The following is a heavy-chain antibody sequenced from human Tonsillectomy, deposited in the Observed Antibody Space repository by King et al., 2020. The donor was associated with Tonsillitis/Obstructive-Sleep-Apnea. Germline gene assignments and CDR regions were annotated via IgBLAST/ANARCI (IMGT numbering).Heavy chain of an antibody. Sequence: QLVQSGAEVKKPGSSVKVSCKASGCTFSSDAISWVRQAPGQGLEWMGGIIPIFGTATDPRKFQGRVTMTADESTSTAYMELSSLRSEDTAVYYCASHPLRFLEWPHLDYWGQGTLVTVSS. CDR3: ASHPLRFLEWPHLDY. J-gene: IGHJ4*02. D-gene: IGHD3-3*01. CDR2: IIPIFGTA. V-gene: IGHV1-69*01. CDR1: GCTFSSDA.